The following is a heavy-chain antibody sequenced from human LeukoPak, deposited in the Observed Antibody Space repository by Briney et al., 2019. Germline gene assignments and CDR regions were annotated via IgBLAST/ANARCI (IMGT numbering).Heavy chain of an antibody. CDR3: ARIVGDIGAFDY. J-gene: IGHJ4*02. V-gene: IGHV6-1*01. D-gene: IGHD2-15*01. Sequence: SQTLSLTCAISGDSVSSNSAAWNWIRQSPSRGLEWLGGTYYRSNWYNDYAVSVKSRITINPDTSKNQFSLQLNSVTPEDTAVYYCARIVGDIGAFDYWGQGTLVTVSS. CDR1: GDSVSSNSAA. CDR2: TYYRSNWYN.